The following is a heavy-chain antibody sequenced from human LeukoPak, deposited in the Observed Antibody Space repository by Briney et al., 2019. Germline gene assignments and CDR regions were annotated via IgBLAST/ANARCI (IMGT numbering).Heavy chain of an antibody. V-gene: IGHV1-2*02. CDR1: GYTFTGQY. CDR2: INCNSGDT. J-gene: IGHJ4*02. D-gene: IGHD6-6*01. CDR3: ARVYSSSNY. Sequence: ASVKVSCKASGYTFTGQYMYWVRQAPGQGLERMGWINCNSGDTKYAQKFQGRVTMTRDTSISTAYMELSRLRSDDTAVYYCARVYSSSNYWGQGTLVTVSS.